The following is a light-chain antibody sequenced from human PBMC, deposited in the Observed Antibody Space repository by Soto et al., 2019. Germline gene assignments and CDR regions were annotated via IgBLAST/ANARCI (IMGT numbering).Light chain of an antibody. J-gene: IGKJ5*01. CDR1: QSVLSYSNNKNY. Sequence: DIVMTQSPDSLAVSLGERATINCKSSQSVLSYSNNKNYLAWYQQRPGQAPRLLVYGASTRASGIPPRFSGSGSGTDFTLTISSLQSEDFAVYYCQQLNYWPRITFGQGTRLEIK. CDR3: QQLNYWPRIT. V-gene: IGKV4-1*01. CDR2: GAS.